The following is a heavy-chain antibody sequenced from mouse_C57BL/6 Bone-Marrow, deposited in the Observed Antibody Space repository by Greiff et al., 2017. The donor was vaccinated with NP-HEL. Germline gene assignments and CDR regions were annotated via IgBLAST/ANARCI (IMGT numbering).Heavy chain of an antibody. Sequence: VQLQQPGAELVKPGASVKLSCKASGYTFTSYWMHWVKQRPGQGLEWIGMIHPNSGSTNYNEKFQSKATLTVDKSSSTAYMQLSSLTSEDSAVYYCARIGLYDGDLGYYFDDWGQGTTLTVSS. CDR3: ARIGLYDGDLGYYFDD. CDR2: IHPNSGST. J-gene: IGHJ2*01. D-gene: IGHD2-3*01. CDR1: GYTFTSYW. V-gene: IGHV1-64*01.